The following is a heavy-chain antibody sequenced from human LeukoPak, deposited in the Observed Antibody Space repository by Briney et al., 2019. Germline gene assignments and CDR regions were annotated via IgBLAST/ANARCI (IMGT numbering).Heavy chain of an antibody. CDR3: ARGKTTVTN. J-gene: IGHJ4*02. V-gene: IGHV3-7*03. CDR1: GFTFSSFW. CDR2: INQDGSEK. D-gene: IGHD4-17*01. Sequence: GGSLRLSCAASGFTFSSFWMSWVRQAPGKGLEWVANINQDGSEKYHLDSVKGRFTISRDNAKNSLYLQMNSLRAEDTAVYYCARGKTTVTNCGQGTLVTVSS.